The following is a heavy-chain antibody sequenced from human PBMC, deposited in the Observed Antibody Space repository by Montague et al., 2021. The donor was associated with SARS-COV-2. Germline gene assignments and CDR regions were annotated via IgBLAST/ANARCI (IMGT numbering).Heavy chain of an antibody. CDR2: IYDSGST. J-gene: IGHJ3*02. CDR3: ARRGRKLLPVATTIGGFDI. Sequence: SETLSLTCTVSGGSISSNNYYWDWIRRPPGKGLEWIGSIYDSGSTYYNPSLKSRVTISVDTSKNHFSLKLTSVTAADTAVYYCARRGRKLLPVATTIGGFDIWGQGTMVTVSS. D-gene: IGHD5-12*01. V-gene: IGHV4-39*02. CDR1: GGSISSNNYY.